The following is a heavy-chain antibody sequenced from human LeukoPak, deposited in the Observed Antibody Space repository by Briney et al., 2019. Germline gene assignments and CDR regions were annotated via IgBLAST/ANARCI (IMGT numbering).Heavy chain of an antibody. CDR1: GFSFSSYE. CDR3: AKGICSSTSCYVLDY. Sequence: GGSLRLSCGASGFSFSSYEMNWVRQAPGKGLEWVSYIGSTGSTIAYADSVKGRFTISRDNAKNSLYLQMNSLRAEDMALYYCAKGICSSTSCYVLDYWGQGTLVTVSS. D-gene: IGHD2-2*01. CDR2: IGSTGSTI. J-gene: IGHJ4*02. V-gene: IGHV3-48*03.